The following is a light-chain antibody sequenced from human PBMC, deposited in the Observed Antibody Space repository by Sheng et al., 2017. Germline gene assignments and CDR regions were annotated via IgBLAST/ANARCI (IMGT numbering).Light chain of an antibody. CDR2: VAS. CDR1: QSVSSS. J-gene: IGKJ2*02. CDR3: QQYGSSPPCT. V-gene: IGKV3-15*01. Sequence: EIVLTQSPATLSLSPGERATLSCRASQSVSSSLAWYQQKPGQAPRLLIYVASIRASGIPARFSGSGSGTEFTLTISSLQSDDFAVYYCQQYGSSPPCTFGQGTKLEIK.